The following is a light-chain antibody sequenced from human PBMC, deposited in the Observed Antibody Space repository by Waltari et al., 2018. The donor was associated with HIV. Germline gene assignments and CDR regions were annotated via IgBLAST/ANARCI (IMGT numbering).Light chain of an antibody. CDR1: QSVSSN. V-gene: IGKV3-15*01. CDR2: GAS. J-gene: IGKJ5*01. CDR3: QQYDVWPPLT. Sequence: EIVMTQSPATLSVSPGERATLSCRASQSVSSNLAWYQHKPGQAPRLLIYGASTRATGIPARFSGSGSGTDFTLTISSLQSEDFAVYYCQQYDVWPPLTFGQGTRLEIK.